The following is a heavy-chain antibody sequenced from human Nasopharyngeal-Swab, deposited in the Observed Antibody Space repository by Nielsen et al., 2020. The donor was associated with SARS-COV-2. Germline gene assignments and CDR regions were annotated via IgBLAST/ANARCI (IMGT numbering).Heavy chain of an antibody. CDR2: IYYSGST. CDR1: GGSISSYY. CDR3: ARERRCSGGSCYSGLNYYYYYYGMDV. V-gene: IGHV4-59*01. J-gene: IGHJ6*02. Sequence: SETLSLTCTVSGGSISSYYWSWIRQPPGKGLEGIGYIYYSGSTNYNPSLKSRVTISVDTSKNQFSLKLSSVTAADTAVYYCARERRCSGGSCYSGLNYYYYYYGMDVWGQGTTVTVSS. D-gene: IGHD2-15*01.